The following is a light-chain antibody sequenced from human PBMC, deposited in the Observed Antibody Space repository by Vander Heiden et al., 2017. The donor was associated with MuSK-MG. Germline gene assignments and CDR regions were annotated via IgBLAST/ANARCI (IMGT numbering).Light chain of an antibody. Sequence: EIVLTQSPATLSLSPGERATLSCRASQSIEYTLAWYQHRPGQAPRLLIYDTSNRGDGIPARFSGSGSGIDFTLTICSLEPEDFAVYYCQQRRQWPRTFGQWTMLEIK. CDR1: QSIEYT. CDR2: DTS. CDR3: QQRRQWPRT. J-gene: IGKJ2*01. V-gene: IGKV3-11*01.